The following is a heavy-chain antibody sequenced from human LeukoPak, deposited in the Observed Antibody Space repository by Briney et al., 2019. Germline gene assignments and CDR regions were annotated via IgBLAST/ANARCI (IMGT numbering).Heavy chain of an antibody. CDR3: ARDGAWGPPTNYDFWSGYPTEWPYYFDY. Sequence: ASVKVSCKASGYTFTSYGISWVRQAPGQGLEWMGWISAYNGNTNYAQKLQGRVTMTTDTSTSTAYMELRSLRSDDTAVYYCARDGAWGPPTNYDFWSGYPTEWPYYFDYWGQGTLVTVSS. J-gene: IGHJ4*02. CDR1: GYTFTSYG. V-gene: IGHV1-18*01. CDR2: ISAYNGNT. D-gene: IGHD3-3*01.